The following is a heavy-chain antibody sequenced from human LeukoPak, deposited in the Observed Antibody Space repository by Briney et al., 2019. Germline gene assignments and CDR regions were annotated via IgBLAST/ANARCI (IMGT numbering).Heavy chain of an antibody. D-gene: IGHD1-1*01. CDR1: GGSFSGYY. J-gene: IGHJ4*02. CDR3: ARGKTGTTDFDY. CDR2: INHSGST. Sequence: KPSETLSLTCAVYGGSFSGYYWSWIRQPPGKGLEWIGVINHSGSTNYNPSLKSRVTISVDTSKNQFSLKLSSVTAADTAVYYCARGKTGTTDFDYWGQGTLVTVSS. V-gene: IGHV4-34*01.